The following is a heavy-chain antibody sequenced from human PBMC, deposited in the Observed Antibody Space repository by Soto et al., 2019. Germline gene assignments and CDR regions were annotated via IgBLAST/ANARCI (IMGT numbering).Heavy chain of an antibody. CDR1: GESIYTSISY. V-gene: IGHV4-39*01. Sequence: SETLSRSLTSYGESIYTSISYWGWIRQPPGKGLEWIGSIYYSGSTYYNPSLKSRVTISVDTSKNQFSLKLSSVTAADTAVYYCARHQSHSSSYVDPWGQG. D-gene: IGHD6-13*01. CDR2: IYYSGST. J-gene: IGHJ5*02. CDR3: ARHQSHSSSYVDP.